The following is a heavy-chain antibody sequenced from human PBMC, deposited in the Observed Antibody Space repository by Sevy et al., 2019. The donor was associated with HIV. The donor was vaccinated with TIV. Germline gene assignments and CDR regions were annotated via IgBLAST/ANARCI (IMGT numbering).Heavy chain of an antibody. CDR1: GFSFGNYL. D-gene: IGHD6-19*01. Sequence: GGSLRLSCATSGFSFGNYLMSWVRQALGKGLEWVANIMQDRSETYFDDSVKGRFTISRDNAKNSIHLEMRSLGVEDTAVYHCARLGGYNSGWFFDLWGQGTLVVVSS. CDR3: ARLGGYNSGWFFDL. J-gene: IGHJ4*02. CDR2: IMQDRSET. V-gene: IGHV3-7*01.